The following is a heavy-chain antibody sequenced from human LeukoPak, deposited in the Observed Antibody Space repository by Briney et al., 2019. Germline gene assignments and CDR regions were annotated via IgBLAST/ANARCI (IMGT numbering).Heavy chain of an antibody. D-gene: IGHD3-10*01. CDR3: ARGLGGDQGYFDL. CDR1: GFIFDDYP. V-gene: IGHV3-9*01. Sequence: GGSLRLSCAASGFIFDDYPMHWVRQAPGKGLEWVSGISWNSGSLAYADSVKGRFTISRDNAKNSLYLQMNSLRTEDTALYYCARGLGGDQGYFDLWGRGTLATVSS. CDR2: ISWNSGSL. J-gene: IGHJ2*01.